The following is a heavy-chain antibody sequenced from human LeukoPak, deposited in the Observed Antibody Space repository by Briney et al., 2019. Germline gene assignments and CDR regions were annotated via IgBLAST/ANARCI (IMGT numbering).Heavy chain of an antibody. J-gene: IGHJ3*02. CDR1: GYTFTSYD. Sequence: ASVKVSCKASGYTFTSYDINWVRQATGQGLEWMGLMNPNSGNTGYAQKFQGRVTMTRNTSISTAYMELSSLRSEDTAVYYCARAIGIPDDAFDIWGQGTMVTVSS. CDR2: MNPNSGNT. V-gene: IGHV1-8*01. D-gene: IGHD3-16*02. CDR3: ARAIGIPDDAFDI.